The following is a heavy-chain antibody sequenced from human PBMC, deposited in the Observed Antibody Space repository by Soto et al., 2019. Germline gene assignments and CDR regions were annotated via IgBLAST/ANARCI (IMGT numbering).Heavy chain of an antibody. J-gene: IGHJ4*02. CDR3: ARARDGYNFLYEPT. V-gene: IGHV3-53*01. Sequence: GRSLRLYCPAPGFTFSRNYMSWVRQAPGKGLEWVSVIYSGGSTYSADSVKGRFTISRDNSKNTLYLQMNSLRAEDTAVYYCARARDGYNFLYEPTWGQGTLVTVSS. CDR2: IYSGGST. CDR1: GFTFSRNY. D-gene: IGHD5-12*01.